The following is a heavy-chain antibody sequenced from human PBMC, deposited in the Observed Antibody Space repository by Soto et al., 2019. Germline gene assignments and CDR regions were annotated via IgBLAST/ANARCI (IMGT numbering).Heavy chain of an antibody. CDR2: IIPIFSKT. J-gene: IGHJ4*02. Sequence: QVQLVQSGAEVKELGSSVKVSCNTSGGTFTTSSFVWVRQGPGQGLEWMGGIIPIFSKTNFAPKFQGRVTFTADESTRTVYMDLSSLRSEDTAIYYCATDVVRSTGGDSWGQGTLVTVSS. V-gene: IGHV1-69*01. CDR3: ATDVVRSTGGDS. D-gene: IGHD7-27*01. CDR1: GGTFTTSS.